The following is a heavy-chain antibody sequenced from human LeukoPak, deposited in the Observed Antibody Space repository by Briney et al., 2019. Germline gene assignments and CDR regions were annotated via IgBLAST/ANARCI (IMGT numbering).Heavy chain of an antibody. D-gene: IGHD3-9*01. CDR2: IYYSGST. V-gene: IGHV4-59*08. J-gene: IGHJ5*02. CDR3: ARRGYDILTGFASDWFDP. Sequence: GSLRLSCAASGFTVSSNYMSWVRQAPGKGLEWIGSIYYSGSTNYNPSLKSRVTISLDTSKNQFSLNLSSVTAADTAVYYCARRGYDILTGFASDWFDPWGQGTLVTVSS. CDR1: GFTVSSNY.